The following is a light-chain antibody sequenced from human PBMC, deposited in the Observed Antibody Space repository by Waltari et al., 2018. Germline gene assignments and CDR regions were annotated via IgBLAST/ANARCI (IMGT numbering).Light chain of an antibody. V-gene: IGLV3-21*02. Sequence: SYVLTQSPSESVAPGQEATTTCGGSNIGRKTVHWYQQKPGQAPVLVVYDDSDRASGIPERFSGSKSGDTATLTISRVEAGDEADYSCQVWDGGRVVFGGGTKLTVL. CDR1: NIGRKT. J-gene: IGLJ2*01. CDR2: DDS. CDR3: QVWDGGRVV.